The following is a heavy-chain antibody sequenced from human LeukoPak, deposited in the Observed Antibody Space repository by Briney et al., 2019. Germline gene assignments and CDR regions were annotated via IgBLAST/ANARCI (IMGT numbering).Heavy chain of an antibody. CDR1: GGSISTYY. CDR3: ARDSGLDV. V-gene: IGHV4-59*01. Sequence: SETLSLTCTVSGGSISTYYWSWIRQSPGKGLEWIGYIYYTGSTNYNPSLKSRVTIPVDTSKNQFSLKLSSVTAADTAVYYCARDSGLDVWGQGTTVTLSS. CDR2: IYYTGST. J-gene: IGHJ6*02. D-gene: IGHD3-10*01.